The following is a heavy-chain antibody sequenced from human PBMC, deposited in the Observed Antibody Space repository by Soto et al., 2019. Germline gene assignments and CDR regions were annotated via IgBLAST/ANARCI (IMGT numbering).Heavy chain of an antibody. CDR3: ERIPGVVNIPQGFDY. J-gene: IGHJ4*02. D-gene: IGHD3-3*01. CDR2: IYPGDSDT. V-gene: IGHV5-51*01. CDR1: GYSFTSYW. Sequence: PGESLKISGKGSGYSFTSYWIGWVRQMPGKGLEWMGIIYPGDSDTRYSPSFQGQVTISADKSISTAYLQWSSLKASDTAMYYCERIPGVVNIPQGFDYWGQGTLVTVSS.